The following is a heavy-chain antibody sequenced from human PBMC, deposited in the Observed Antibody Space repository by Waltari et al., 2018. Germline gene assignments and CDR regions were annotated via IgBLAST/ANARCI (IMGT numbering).Heavy chain of an antibody. CDR2: ISNDGSTT. D-gene: IGHD6-13*01. Sequence: EEQLVESGGGLLQPGGSLGLSCAASGFPPDTFWLPRVRLVPGKGLVWLERISNDGSTTTYADFVNGRFTISRDDAKNMLYLQMNSLRAEDTAVYYCARSLAGRWYLGFDCWGQGVLVTVSS. J-gene: IGHJ4*02. CDR1: GFPPDTFW. CDR3: ARSLAGRWYLGFDC. V-gene: IGHV3-74*02.